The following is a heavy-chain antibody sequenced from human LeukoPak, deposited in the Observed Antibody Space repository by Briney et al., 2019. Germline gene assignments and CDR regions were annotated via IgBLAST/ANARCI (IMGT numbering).Heavy chain of an antibody. D-gene: IGHD3-9*01. CDR1: GGSITSGRYY. Sequence: SQTLSLTFSVSGGSITSGRYYWTWIRQYPEKGLEWIGYSYYSGSTHFKPSLKSRATISLDKSKNQFSLNLTSATAADTAVYDCARATYDLLTGYYLDSWGQGTLVTVSS. CDR3: ARATYDLLTGYYLDS. V-gene: IGHV4-31*03. CDR2: SYYSGST. J-gene: IGHJ4*02.